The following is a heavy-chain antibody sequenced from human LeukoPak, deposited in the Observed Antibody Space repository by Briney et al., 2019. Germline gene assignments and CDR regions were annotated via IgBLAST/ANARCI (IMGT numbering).Heavy chain of an antibody. CDR2: IYHSGST. Sequence: PSETLSLTCTVSGGSIKSHFWSWVRQPPGKGLEWIGSIYHSGSTYYNPSLKSRVTISVDTSKNQFSLKLSSVTAADTAVYYCARFGSSSAFDYWGQGTLVTVSS. J-gene: IGHJ4*02. D-gene: IGHD6-6*01. V-gene: IGHV4-38-2*02. CDR3: ARFGSSSAFDY. CDR1: GGSIKSHF.